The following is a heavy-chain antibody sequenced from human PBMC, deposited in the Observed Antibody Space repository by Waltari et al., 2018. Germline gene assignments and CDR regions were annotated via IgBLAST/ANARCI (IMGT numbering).Heavy chain of an antibody. CDR2: IKQDGSEK. Sequence: EVQLVESGGGLVQPGGSLRLSCAASGFTFSSYWMSWVSQAPGKGLEWVANIKQDGSEKYYVDSVKGRFTISRDNAKNSLYLQMNSLRAEDTAVYYCARGIAVLGDYFDYWGQGTLVTVSS. CDR1: GFTFSSYW. D-gene: IGHD6-19*01. CDR3: ARGIAVLGDYFDY. V-gene: IGHV3-7*01. J-gene: IGHJ4*02.